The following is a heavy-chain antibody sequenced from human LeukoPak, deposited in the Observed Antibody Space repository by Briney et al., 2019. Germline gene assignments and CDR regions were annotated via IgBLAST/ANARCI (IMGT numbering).Heavy chain of an antibody. CDR3: ARVVIVVVPAAIKSGYYYYYMDV. Sequence: SETLSLTCTVSGGSISSSSYYWGWIRQPPGKGLEWIGSIYYSGSTYYNPSLKSRVTISVDTSKNQFSLKLSPVTAADTAVYYCARVVIVVVPAAIKSGYYYYYMDVWGKGTTVTVSS. D-gene: IGHD2-2*02. J-gene: IGHJ6*03. V-gene: IGHV4-39*07. CDR1: GGSISSSSYY. CDR2: IYYSGST.